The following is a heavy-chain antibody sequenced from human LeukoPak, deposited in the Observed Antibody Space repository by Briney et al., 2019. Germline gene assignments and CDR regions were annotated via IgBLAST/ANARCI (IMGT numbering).Heavy chain of an antibody. CDR3: AKISGWYEEGLDYFDY. Sequence: GRSLRLSCAASGFTFSSYGMHWVRQAPGKGLEWVAVIWYDGSNKYYADSVKGRFTIFRDNSKNTLYLQMNSLRAEDTAVYYCAKISGWYEEGLDYFDYWGQGTLVTVSS. CDR1: GFTFSSYG. J-gene: IGHJ4*02. D-gene: IGHD6-19*01. CDR2: IWYDGSNK. V-gene: IGHV3-33*06.